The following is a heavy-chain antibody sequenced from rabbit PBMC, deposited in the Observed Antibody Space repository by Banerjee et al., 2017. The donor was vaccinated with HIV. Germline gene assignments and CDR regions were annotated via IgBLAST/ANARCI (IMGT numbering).Heavy chain of an antibody. J-gene: IGHJ4*01. Sequence: QQLVESGGGLVKPGASLTLTCKASGFSFSSGYYMCWVRQAPGKGLEWIGCIGTGTSGSTWYASWAKGRFTISKASSTTVTLQMTSLTAADTATYFCARDLAGVIGWNFGLWGPGTLVTV. CDR1: GFSFSSGYY. D-gene: IGHD4-1*01. CDR2: IGTGTSGST. CDR3: ARDLAGVIGWNFGL. V-gene: IGHV1S40*01.